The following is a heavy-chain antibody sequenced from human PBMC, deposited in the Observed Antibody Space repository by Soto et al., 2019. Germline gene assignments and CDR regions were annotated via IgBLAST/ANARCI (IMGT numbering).Heavy chain of an antibody. CDR1: GYTFTSYG. Sequence: ASVKVSCKASGYTFTSYGISWVRQAPGQGLEWMGWISAYNGNTSYAQKLQGRVTMTTDTSTSTAYMELRSLRSDDTAVYYCARDYLRMDPPPFYDYMDVWGKGTTVTVSS. CDR2: ISAYNGNT. J-gene: IGHJ6*03. D-gene: IGHD2-8*01. CDR3: ARDYLRMDPPPFYDYMDV. V-gene: IGHV1-18*01.